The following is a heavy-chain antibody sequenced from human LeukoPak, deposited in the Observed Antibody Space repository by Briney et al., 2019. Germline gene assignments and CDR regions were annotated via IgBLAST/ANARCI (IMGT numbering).Heavy chain of an antibody. CDR1: GFTVSSNY. D-gene: IGHD6-13*01. V-gene: IGHV3-53*01. Sequence: GGSLRLSCAASGFTVSSNYMSWVRQAPGKGLEWVSVIYSGGSTYYADSVKGRFTISRDNSKNTLYLQMNSLRAEDTAVYYCAGGSSSWFLSFDYWGQGTLVTVSS. J-gene: IGHJ4*02. CDR2: IYSGGST. CDR3: AGGSSSWFLSFDY.